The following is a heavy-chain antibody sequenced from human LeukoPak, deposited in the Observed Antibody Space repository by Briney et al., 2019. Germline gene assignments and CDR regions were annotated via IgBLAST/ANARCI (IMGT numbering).Heavy chain of an antibody. V-gene: IGHV3-74*01. J-gene: IGHJ4*02. CDR2: INSDGSST. CDR1: GFTFSSYL. Sequence: GGSLRLSCAASGFTFSSYLMHWVRQAPGKGLVWVSRINSDGSSTSYADSVKGRSTIPRDNAKSTLYLQMNSLRAEDTAVYYCARVSGYCSSTSCYVYYFDYWGQGTLVTVSS. CDR3: ARVSGYCSSTSCYVYYFDY. D-gene: IGHD2-2*01.